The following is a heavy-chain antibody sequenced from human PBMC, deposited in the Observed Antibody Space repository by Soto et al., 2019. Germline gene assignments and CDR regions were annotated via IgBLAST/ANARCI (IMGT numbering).Heavy chain of an antibody. V-gene: IGHV4-34*01. Sequence: SETLSLTCAVYGGSFSGYYWSWIRQPPGKGLEWIGEINHSGSTNYNPSLKSRVTISVDTSKNQFSLKLSSVTAADTAVYYCARQGSSWTRKGHSDYWGQGTLVTVSS. CDR2: INHSGST. J-gene: IGHJ4*02. CDR1: GGSFSGYY. CDR3: ARQGSSWTRKGHSDY. D-gene: IGHD6-13*01.